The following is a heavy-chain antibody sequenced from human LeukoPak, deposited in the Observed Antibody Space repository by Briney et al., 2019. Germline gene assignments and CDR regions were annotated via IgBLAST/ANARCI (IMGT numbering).Heavy chain of an antibody. Sequence: PSETLSLTCAVYGGSFSGYYWSWIRQPPGKGLEWIGEINHSGSTNYNPSLKSRVTISVGTSKNQFSLRLSSVTAADTAVYYCARVRRYFDWTYNWFDPWGQGTLVTVSS. CDR3: ARVRRYFDWTYNWFDP. V-gene: IGHV4-34*01. D-gene: IGHD3-9*01. J-gene: IGHJ5*02. CDR2: INHSGST. CDR1: GGSFSGYY.